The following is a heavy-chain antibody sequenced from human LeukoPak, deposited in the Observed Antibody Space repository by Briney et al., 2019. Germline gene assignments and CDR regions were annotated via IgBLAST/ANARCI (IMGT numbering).Heavy chain of an antibody. CDR2: IYSGGST. V-gene: IGHV3-53*01. D-gene: IGHD2-2*01. CDR3: VKDRCDRTTCPEV. J-gene: IGHJ4*02. CDR1: GFTVSSNY. Sequence: GGSLRLSCAASGFTVSSNYMSWVRQAPGKGLEWVSVIYSGGSTYYADSVKGRFTISRDNSKNTLHLQMSSLRAEDTALYYCVKDRCDRTTCPEVWGQGTLVTVSS.